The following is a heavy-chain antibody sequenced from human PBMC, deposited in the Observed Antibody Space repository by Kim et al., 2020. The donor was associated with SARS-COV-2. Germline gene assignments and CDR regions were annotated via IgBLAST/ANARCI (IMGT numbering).Heavy chain of an antibody. V-gene: IGHV4-59*01. CDR3: AWSYDSSGHGIWFDP. Sequence: PSRKSRVTISVDTSKNQFSLKLSSVTAADTAVYYCAWSYDSSGHGIWFDPWGQGTLVTVSS. D-gene: IGHD3-22*01. J-gene: IGHJ5*02.